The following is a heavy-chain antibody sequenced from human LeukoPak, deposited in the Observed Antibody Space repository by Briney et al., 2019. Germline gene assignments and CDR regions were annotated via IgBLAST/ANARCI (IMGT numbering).Heavy chain of an antibody. V-gene: IGHV4-61*02. J-gene: IGHJ4*02. CDR3: ARTSSVTADYFNY. D-gene: IGHD2-21*02. CDR2: IYTSGST. CDR1: GGSITSGSYY. Sequence: PSETLSLTCSVSGGSITSGSYYWSWIRQPAGKGLEWIGRIYTSGSTNYNPSLKSRITISVDTSKNQFSLKLSSVTAADTAVYYCARTSSVTADYFNYWGQGTLVTVSS.